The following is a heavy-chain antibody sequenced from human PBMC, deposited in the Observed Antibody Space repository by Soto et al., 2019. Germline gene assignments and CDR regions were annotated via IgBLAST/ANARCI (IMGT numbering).Heavy chain of an antibody. CDR2: IYWNDDT. J-gene: IGHJ5*02. V-gene: IGHV2-5*01. Sequence: QITLKESGPTLVKPTQTLTLTCTFSGFSLTTAGAVVGWIRQPPGQALEWLALIYWNDDTRYSPSLKSRLTITKDTSKNQVVLRMTNMDPVDTATYYCAHRGYGNYPRDNWFDPWGQGILVIVSS. CDR1: GFSLTTAGAV. CDR3: AHRGYGNYPRDNWFDP. D-gene: IGHD4-17*01.